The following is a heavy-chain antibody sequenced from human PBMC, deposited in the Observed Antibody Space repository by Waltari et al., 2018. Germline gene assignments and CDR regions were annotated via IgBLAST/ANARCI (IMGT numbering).Heavy chain of an antibody. CDR3: AGGGPAIFGVLITKRFDY. Sequence: QVQLVQSGAEVKKPGASVKVSCKASGYTFTDYYMHWVRQAPGQGLEGMERLSPTRGGTNYKHKFQDTAPMTRDRSISTAYMELSRLRCDETAVYYCAGGGPAIFGVLITKRFDYWGQGTLVTVSS. CDR2: LSPTRGGT. D-gene: IGHD3-3*01. J-gene: IGHJ4*02. V-gene: IGHV1-2*06. CDR1: GYTFTDYY.